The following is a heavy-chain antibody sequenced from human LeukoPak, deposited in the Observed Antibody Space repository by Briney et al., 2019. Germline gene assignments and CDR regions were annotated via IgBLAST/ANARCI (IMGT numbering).Heavy chain of an antibody. V-gene: IGHV3-30*02. D-gene: IGHD6-13*01. CDR2: IWYDGSNK. CDR1: GFTFSSYG. CDR3: AKDIAAAADGPLDY. J-gene: IGHJ4*02. Sequence: GGSLRLSCAASGFTFSSYGMHWVRQAPGKGLEWVAVIWYDGSNKYYADSVKGRFTISRDNSKNTLYLQMNSLRAEDTALYYCAKDIAAAADGPLDYWGQGTLVTVSS.